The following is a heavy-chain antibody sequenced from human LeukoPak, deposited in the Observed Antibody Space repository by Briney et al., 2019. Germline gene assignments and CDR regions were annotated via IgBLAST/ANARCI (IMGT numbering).Heavy chain of an antibody. J-gene: IGHJ5*02. V-gene: IGHV4-38-2*02. CDR2: IYYSGST. D-gene: IGHD1-7*01. CDR3: ARGTTNWNYEGSWFDP. Sequence: SESLSLTCTVSGYSISSGYYWGWIRQPPGKGLEWIGSIYYSGSTYYNPSLKSRVTISVDTSKNQFSLKLSSVTAADTAVYYCARGTTNWNYEGSWFDPWGQGTLVTVSS. CDR1: GYSISSGYY.